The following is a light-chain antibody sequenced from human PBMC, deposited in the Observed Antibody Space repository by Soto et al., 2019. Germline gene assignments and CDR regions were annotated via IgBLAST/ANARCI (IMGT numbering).Light chain of an antibody. J-gene: IGKJ4*01. V-gene: IGKV3-11*01. CDR1: QSVSSY. Sequence: EIVLTHSPATLSLSPGERATLSCRASQSVSSYLAWYQQKPGQAPRLLIYDASNRATGVPARFSGSGSGTDFTLTISSLEPEDFAVYYCQQRSNGLTFGGGTKVEIK. CDR2: DAS. CDR3: QQRSNGLT.